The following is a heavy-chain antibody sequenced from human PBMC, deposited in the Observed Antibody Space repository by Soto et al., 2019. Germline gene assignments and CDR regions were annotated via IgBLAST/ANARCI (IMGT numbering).Heavy chain of an antibody. V-gene: IGHV3-11*04. CDR3: ARDANSSGWYSRAFDI. J-gene: IGHJ3*02. D-gene: IGHD6-19*01. Sequence: GSPRLSCAASGFTFSDYYMSWIRQAPGKGLEWVSYISSSGSTIYYADSVKGRFTISRDNAKNSLYLQMNSLRAEDTAVYYCARDANSSGWYSRAFDIWGQGTMVTVSS. CDR2: ISSSGSTI. CDR1: GFTFSDYY.